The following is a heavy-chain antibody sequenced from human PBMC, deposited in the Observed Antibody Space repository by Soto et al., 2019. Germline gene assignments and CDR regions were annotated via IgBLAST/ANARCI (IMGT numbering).Heavy chain of an antibody. CDR3: ARQTVYYYGSGSYSSFNWFDP. V-gene: IGHV4-59*08. CDR1: GDSISSYH. CDR2: IYSSGST. D-gene: IGHD3-10*01. J-gene: IGHJ5*02. Sequence: PSETLSLTCIVSGDSISSYHWNWIRQSPGKGLEWIGYIYSSGSTNYNPSLKSRVTISVDTSKNQFSLKLSSVTAADTALYYCARQTVYYYGSGSYSSFNWFDPWGQGTLVTVSS.